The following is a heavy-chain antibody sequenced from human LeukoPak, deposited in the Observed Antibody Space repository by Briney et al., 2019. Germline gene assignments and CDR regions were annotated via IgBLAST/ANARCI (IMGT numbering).Heavy chain of an antibody. V-gene: IGHV3-73*01. Sequence: GGSLKLSCAASGFTFSGFYMHWVRQASGKGLEWVGLIRSKPNSYATVYAASVQGRFTISRDDSKNTAYLQMNSLRSEDTAVYYGARDTVNWFDPWGQGTLVTVSS. CDR2: IRSKPNSYAT. J-gene: IGHJ5*02. CDR1: GFTFSGFY. CDR3: ARDTVNWFDP. D-gene: IGHD5-18*01.